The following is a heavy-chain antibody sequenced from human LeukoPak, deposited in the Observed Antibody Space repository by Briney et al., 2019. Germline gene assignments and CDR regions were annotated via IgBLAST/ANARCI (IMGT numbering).Heavy chain of an antibody. V-gene: IGHV3-13*01. CDR3: ARGPRRDDILTGLHY. CDR2: ICTAGDT. D-gene: IGHD3-9*01. CDR1: GFTSSRYD. Sequence: GGTLRLSCAASGFTSSRYDMHWVGQAPGKGLEGVSAICTAGDTYYPGSVKGRFTISRENAKNSLYLQMKSLRTGHTAVYYCARGPRRDDILTGLHYWGQGTLVTVSS. J-gene: IGHJ4*02.